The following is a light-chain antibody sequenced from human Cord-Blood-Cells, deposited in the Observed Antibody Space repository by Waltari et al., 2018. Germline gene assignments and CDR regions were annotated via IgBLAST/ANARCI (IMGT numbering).Light chain of an antibody. J-gene: IGKJ1*01. CDR1: QGISNY. CDR2: AAS. Sequence: DIQMTQSPSSLSASVGDRVTITCRASQGISNYLAWYQQKPGKVPKLLIYAASTLQSGVPSRVSGSGSGTDFTLTISSLQPEDVATYYCQKYNRAPWTFGQGTKVEIK. CDR3: QKYNRAPWT. V-gene: IGKV1-27*01.